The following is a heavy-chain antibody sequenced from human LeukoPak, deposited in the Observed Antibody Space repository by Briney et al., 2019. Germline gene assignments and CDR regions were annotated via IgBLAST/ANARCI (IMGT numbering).Heavy chain of an antibody. CDR1: GGSISSYY. CDR3: AREEGGYYDSSGYFDY. V-gene: IGHV4-59*12. CDR2: IDYSGST. J-gene: IGHJ4*02. Sequence: SETLSLTCTVSGGSISSYYWSWIRQPPGKGLEWIGYIDYSGSTNYNPSLKSRVTISVDTSKNQFSLKLSSVTAADTAVYYCAREEGGYYDSSGYFDYWGQGTLVTVSS. D-gene: IGHD3-22*01.